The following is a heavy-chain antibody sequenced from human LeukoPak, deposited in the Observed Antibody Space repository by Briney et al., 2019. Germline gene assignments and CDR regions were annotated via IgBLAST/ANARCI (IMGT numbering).Heavy chain of an antibody. CDR1: GFTFSSYS. J-gene: IGHJ6*03. CDR2: INSDGSST. CDR3: ARGMKDIVVVPAAKFQVGYGAYYYYYYMDV. V-gene: IGHV3-74*01. Sequence: TGGSLRLSCAASGFTFSSYSMNWVRQAPGKGLVWVSRINSDGSSTSYADSVKGRFTISRDNAKNTLYLQMNSLRAEDTAVYYCARGMKDIVVVPAAKFQVGYGAYYYYYYMDVWGKGTTVTISS. D-gene: IGHD2-2*01.